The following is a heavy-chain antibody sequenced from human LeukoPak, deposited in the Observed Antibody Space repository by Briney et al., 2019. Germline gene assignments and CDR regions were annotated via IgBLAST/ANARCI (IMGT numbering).Heavy chain of an antibody. D-gene: IGHD3-9*01. V-gene: IGHV4-59*12. CDR1: GGSISSYY. J-gene: IGHJ3*02. CDR2: IYDSGST. CDR3: ARDLWIRYFDWNAFDI. Sequence: SETLSLTCTVSGGSISSYYWSWIRQPPGKGLEWIGFIYDSGSTNYNPSLKSRVTISVDTSKNQFSLKLSSVTAADTAVYYCARDLWIRYFDWNAFDIWGQGTMVTVSS.